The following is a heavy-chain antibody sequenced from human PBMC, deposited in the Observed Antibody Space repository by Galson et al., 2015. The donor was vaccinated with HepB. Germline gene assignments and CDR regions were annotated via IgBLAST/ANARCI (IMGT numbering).Heavy chain of an antibody. D-gene: IGHD4-11*01. J-gene: IGHJ4*02. V-gene: IGHV3-49*04. CDR3: SRTTSSVAY. Sequence: SLRLSCAASGFTFGDYAMSWVRQAPGKGLEWVGFIRSKAYGGTTEYAASVKGRFTISRDDSKSITYLQMNSLKTEDTAVYYCSRTTSSVAYWGQGTLVTVSS. CDR1: GFTFGDYA. CDR2: IRSKAYGGTT.